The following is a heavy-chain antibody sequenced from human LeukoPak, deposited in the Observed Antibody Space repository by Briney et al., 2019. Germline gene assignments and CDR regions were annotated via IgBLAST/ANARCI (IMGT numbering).Heavy chain of an antibody. Sequence: HPGGPLRLSCAVSGITLSNYGISWVRHAPGEGLEWVAGISDRGSRTNYADSVKGRFTISTDHPKNTLYLQMNSLRAEDTAVYFCAKRGVVIRVILVGFHKEAYYFDSWGQGALVTVSS. CDR2: ISDRGSRT. J-gene: IGHJ4*02. D-gene: IGHD3-22*01. V-gene: IGHV3-23*01. CDR3: AKRGVVIRVILVGFHKEAYYFDS. CDR1: GITLSNYG.